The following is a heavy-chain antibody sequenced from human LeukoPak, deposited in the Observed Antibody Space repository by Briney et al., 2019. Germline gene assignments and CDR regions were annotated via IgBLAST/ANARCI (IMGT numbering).Heavy chain of an antibody. Sequence: GGSLRLSCAASGFTFSSYAMSWVRQAPGKGLEWVSAISGSGGSTYYADSVKGRSTISRDNSKNTLYLQMNSLRAEDTAVYYRAKDLGIAVADYWGQGTLVTVSS. D-gene: IGHD6-19*01. CDR1: GFTFSSYA. CDR3: AKDLGIAVADY. V-gene: IGHV3-23*01. CDR2: ISGSGGST. J-gene: IGHJ4*02.